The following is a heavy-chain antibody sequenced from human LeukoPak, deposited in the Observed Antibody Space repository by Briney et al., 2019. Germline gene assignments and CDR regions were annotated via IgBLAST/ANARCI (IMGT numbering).Heavy chain of an antibody. J-gene: IGHJ4*02. V-gene: IGHV3-15*07. D-gene: IGHD3-10*01. CDR2: VKSKADGGTA. Sequence: GGSLRLSCAASGFTFINTWMNWVRQAPGKGLEWVGRVKSKADGGTADYAAPVKGRFTISRDDSRNTLYLQMNSLKTEDTAMYFCTEAAFYYTSGSLDYWGQGTLVTVSS. CDR3: TEAAFYYTSGSLDY. CDR1: GFTFINTW.